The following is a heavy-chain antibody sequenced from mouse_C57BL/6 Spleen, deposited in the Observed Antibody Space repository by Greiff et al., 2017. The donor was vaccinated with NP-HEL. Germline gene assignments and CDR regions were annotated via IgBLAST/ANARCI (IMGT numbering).Heavy chain of an antibody. CDR3: ARSQTGPYYFDY. CDR1: GYTFTSYW. V-gene: IGHV1-64*01. CDR2: IHPNSGST. Sequence: QVQLQQPGAELVKPGASVKLSCKASGYTFTSYWMHWVKQRPGQGLEWIGMIHPNSGSTNYNEKFKSKATLTVDKSSSTAYMQLSSLTSEDSAVYYCARSQTGPYYFDYWGQGTTLTVSS. J-gene: IGHJ2*01. D-gene: IGHD4-1*01.